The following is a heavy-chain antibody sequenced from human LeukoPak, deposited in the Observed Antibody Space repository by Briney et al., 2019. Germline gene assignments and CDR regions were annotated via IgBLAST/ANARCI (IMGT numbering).Heavy chain of an antibody. CDR2: IYSGGST. V-gene: IGHV3-66*01. CDR1: GFTFSSYS. Sequence: GSLRLSCAASGFTFSSYSMNWVRQAPGKGLEWVSVIYSGGSTYYADSVKGRFTISRDNSKDTLYLQMNSLRAEDTAVYYCAAPDTAMVLTWGQGTLVTVSS. D-gene: IGHD5-18*01. CDR3: AAPDTAMVLT. J-gene: IGHJ5*02.